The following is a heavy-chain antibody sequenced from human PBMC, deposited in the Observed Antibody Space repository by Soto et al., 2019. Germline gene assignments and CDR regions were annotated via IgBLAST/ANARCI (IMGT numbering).Heavy chain of an antibody. CDR1: GYSFTSLD. CDR2: MQPSSGRT. V-gene: IGHV1-8*01. D-gene: IGHD1-26*01. Sequence: ASVKVSCKASGYSFTSLDINWVRQTTGQGLEWMGWMQPSSGRTGYAQKFQGRVTMTRDTSINTAYMELSSLTSDDTAFYYCARGVTAGVDYWGEGTLVTVSS. J-gene: IGHJ4*02. CDR3: ARGVTAGVDY.